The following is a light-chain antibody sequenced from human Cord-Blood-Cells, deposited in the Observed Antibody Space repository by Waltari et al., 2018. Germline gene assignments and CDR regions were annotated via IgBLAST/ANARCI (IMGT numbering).Light chain of an antibody. CDR3: QQYYSTPPYS. CDR1: QSVLYSSNNKNY. Sequence: DIVMTQSPDSLAVSLGERATINCKSSQSVLYSSNNKNYLAWYQQKPGQPPKLLIYWSSTRESVVPDRFSGSVSVTDFTLTISSLQAEDVAVYYCQQYYSTPPYSFGQGTKLEIK. V-gene: IGKV4-1*01. CDR2: WSS. J-gene: IGKJ2*03.